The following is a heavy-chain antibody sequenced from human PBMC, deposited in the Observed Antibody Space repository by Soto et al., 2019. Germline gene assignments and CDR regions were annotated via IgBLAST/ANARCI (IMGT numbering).Heavy chain of an antibody. CDR2: IYYSGST. Sequence: QVQLQESGPGLVKPSQTLSLTCTVSGGSIRSGGNSWSWIRQHSGKGLEWIGYIYYSGSTYYNPSLXXRLTISLDPSKNQFSLKLSSVTAADTAVYYCARGVLRTFDYWGQGTLVTVSS. CDR1: GGSIRSGGNS. CDR3: ARGVLRTFDY. V-gene: IGHV4-31*03. J-gene: IGHJ4*02.